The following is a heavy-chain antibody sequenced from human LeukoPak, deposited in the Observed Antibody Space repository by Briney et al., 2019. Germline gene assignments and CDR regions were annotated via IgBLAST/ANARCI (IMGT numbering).Heavy chain of an antibody. D-gene: IGHD3-10*01. Sequence: PSETLSLTCGVSANSIRSRCYFWTWIRQPLGKGLEWIGAIYYSGNTHYNASLQSRVTISADTSKNQFALRLSSVTAADTAVYYCASRDLYGSGTYYNWGQGILVTVSS. CDR2: IYYSGNT. CDR1: ANSIRSRCYF. CDR3: ASRDLYGSGTYYN. V-gene: IGHV4-39*01. J-gene: IGHJ4*02.